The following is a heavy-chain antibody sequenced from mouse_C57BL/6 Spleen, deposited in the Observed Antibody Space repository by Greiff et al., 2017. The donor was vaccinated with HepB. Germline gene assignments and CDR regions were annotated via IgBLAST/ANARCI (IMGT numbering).Heavy chain of an antibody. Sequence: VQLQQSGAELARPGASVKMSCKASGYTFTSYTMHWVKQRPGQGLEWIGYINPSSGYTKYNQKFKDKATLTADKSSSTAYMQLSSLTSEDSAVYYWARSRGDWYYFDYWGQGTTLTVSS. CDR1: GYTFTSYT. CDR3: ARSRGDWYYFDY. V-gene: IGHV1-4*01. CDR2: INPSSGYT. J-gene: IGHJ2*01.